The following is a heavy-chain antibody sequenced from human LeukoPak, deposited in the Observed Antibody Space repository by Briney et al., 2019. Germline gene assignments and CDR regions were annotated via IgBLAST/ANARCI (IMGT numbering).Heavy chain of an antibody. Sequence: LTGGSLRLSCAASGFTFSSYWMSWVRQAPGKGLEWVANIKQDGSEKYYVDSVKGRFTISRDNAKNSLYLQMNSLRAEDTAVYYCAKGNQYSSGWYGDFDYWGQGTLVTVSS. CDR2: IKQDGSEK. V-gene: IGHV3-7*01. J-gene: IGHJ4*02. CDR1: GFTFSSYW. D-gene: IGHD6-19*01. CDR3: AKGNQYSSGWYGDFDY.